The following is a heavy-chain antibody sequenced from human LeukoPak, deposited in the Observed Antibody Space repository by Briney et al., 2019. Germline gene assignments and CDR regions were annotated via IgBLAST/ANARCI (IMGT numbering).Heavy chain of an antibody. CDR3: ASVTYSDYSGHDY. CDR2: IYPNSGET. CDR1: GYTFTGYY. V-gene: IGHV1-2*02. D-gene: IGHD3-22*01. Sequence: ASVKVSCTASGYTFTGYYIHWVRQAPGQGLEWMGWIYPNSGETKYAQKFQGRVTMTRDSSISTAYMELSSLTSDDTAVYYCASVTYSDYSGHDYWGQGTLVTVSS. J-gene: IGHJ4*02.